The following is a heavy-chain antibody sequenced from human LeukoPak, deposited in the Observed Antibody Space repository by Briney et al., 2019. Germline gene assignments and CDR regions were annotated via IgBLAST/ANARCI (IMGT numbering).Heavy chain of an antibody. J-gene: IGHJ4*02. D-gene: IGHD2-21*01. CDR2: IYSGGPT. V-gene: IGHV3-53*05. CDR1: GFTVSTNY. CDR3: ARTFLSGDCYKVGYFDY. Sequence: PGGSLRLSCAASGFTVSTNYMSWVRQAPGKGLEWVSLIYSGGPTYYADSVKGRFTISRDNSKHTLYLQMNSLTAEYNAVYYCARTFLSGDCYKVGYFDYGGQGTLVTVSS.